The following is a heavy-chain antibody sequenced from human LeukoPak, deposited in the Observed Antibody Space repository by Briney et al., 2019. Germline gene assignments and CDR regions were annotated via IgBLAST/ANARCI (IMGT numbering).Heavy chain of an antibody. Sequence: PGRSLRLSCAASGFTFSSYGMHWVRQAPGKGLEWVAVISYDGSNKYYADSVKGRFTISRDNSKNTLCLQMNSLRAEDTAVYYCAKVKMVRGVTPKIDYWGQGTLVTVSS. D-gene: IGHD3-10*01. V-gene: IGHV3-30*18. CDR2: ISYDGSNK. CDR3: AKVKMVRGVTPKIDY. CDR1: GFTFSSYG. J-gene: IGHJ4*02.